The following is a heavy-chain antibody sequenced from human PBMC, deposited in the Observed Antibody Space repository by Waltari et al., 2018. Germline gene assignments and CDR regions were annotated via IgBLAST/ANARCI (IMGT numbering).Heavy chain of an antibody. CDR3: VREGNYYDEFDY. CDR1: GFTLSTYE. CDR2: STSSGTTI. D-gene: IGHD3-22*01. J-gene: IGHJ4*02. V-gene: IGHV3-48*03. Sequence: EVQLVESGGGLVQPGGSLRLSCAASGFTLSTYEMNWVRQAPGKGLGILLYSTSSGTTIYYTDSVKGRFAMSRDNAKNSLFLQMNSLRAEDTGVYYCVREGNYYDEFDYWGQGTRVTVSS.